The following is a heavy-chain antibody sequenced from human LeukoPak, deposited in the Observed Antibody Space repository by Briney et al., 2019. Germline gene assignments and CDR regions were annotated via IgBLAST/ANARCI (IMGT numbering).Heavy chain of an antibody. J-gene: IGHJ4*02. V-gene: IGHV1-2*02. Sequence: ASVKVSCKASGYTFTGYYMHWVRQAPGQVLAWMGWINPNSGGTNYAQKFQGRVTMTRDTSISTAYMELSRLRSDDTAVYYCARERYSYGQRSFDYWDQGTLVTVSS. D-gene: IGHD5-18*01. CDR1: GYTFTGYY. CDR2: INPNSGGT. CDR3: ARERYSYGQRSFDY.